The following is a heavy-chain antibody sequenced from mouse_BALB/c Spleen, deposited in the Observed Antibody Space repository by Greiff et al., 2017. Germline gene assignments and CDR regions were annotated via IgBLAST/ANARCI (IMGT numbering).Heavy chain of an antibody. Sequence: QVQLQQSGPQLVRPGASVKISCKASGYSFTSYWMHWVKQRPGQGLEWIGMIDPSDSETRLNQKFKDKATLTVDKSSSTAYMQLSSPTSEDSAVYYCASQGDYAYWGQGTLVTVSA. D-gene: IGHD2-4*01. CDR2: IDPSDSET. J-gene: IGHJ3*01. V-gene: IGHV1S127*01. CDR3: ASQGDYAY. CDR1: GYSFTSYW.